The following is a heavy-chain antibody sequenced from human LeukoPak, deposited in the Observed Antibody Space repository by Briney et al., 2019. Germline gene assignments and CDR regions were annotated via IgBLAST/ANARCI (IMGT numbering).Heavy chain of an antibody. V-gene: IGHV3-30*02. CDR3: AGGVTHAFDI. Sequence: GGSLRLSCAASGFTFSSYGMHWVRQAPGKGLEWVALIRYDGSNKYYADSVKGRFTISRDNSKNTLYVQMNSLRAEDTAVYYCAGGVTHAFDIWGQGTMVTVSS. D-gene: IGHD4-23*01. CDR2: IRYDGSNK. CDR1: GFTFSSYG. J-gene: IGHJ3*02.